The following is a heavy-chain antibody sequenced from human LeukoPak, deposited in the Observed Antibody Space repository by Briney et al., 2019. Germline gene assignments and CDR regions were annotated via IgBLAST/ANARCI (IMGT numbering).Heavy chain of an antibody. CDR3: AKDFSDFWSGLDY. J-gene: IGHJ4*02. CDR1: GFTFSSYG. V-gene: IGHV3-30*18. CDR2: ISYDGSNK. Sequence: GGSLRLSCAGSGFTFSSYGMHWVRQAPGKGLEWVAVISYDGSNKYYADSVKGRFTISRDNSKNTLYLQMNSLRAEDTAVYYCAKDFSDFWSGLDYWGQGTLVTVSS. D-gene: IGHD3-3*01.